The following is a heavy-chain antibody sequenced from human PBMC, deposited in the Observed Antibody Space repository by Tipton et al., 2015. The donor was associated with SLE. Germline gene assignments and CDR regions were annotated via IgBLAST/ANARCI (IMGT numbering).Heavy chain of an antibody. J-gene: IGHJ4*02. CDR3: ARGAAATGRVLDY. Sequence: LRLSCTVSDGSISSYYWSWIRQPAGKGLEWIGRIYSSGSTNYNPSLKSRVTMSVDSSKNQFSLKLSSVTAADTAVYYCARGAAATGRVLDYWGQGTLVTVSS. CDR2: IYSSGST. D-gene: IGHD6-13*01. V-gene: IGHV4-4*07. CDR1: DGSISSYY.